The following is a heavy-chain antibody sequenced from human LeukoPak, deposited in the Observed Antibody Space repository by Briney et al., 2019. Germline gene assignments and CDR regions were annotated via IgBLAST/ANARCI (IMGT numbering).Heavy chain of an antibody. CDR2: IYYSGST. CDR3: ARDGRAVAGIGY. CDR1: GGSISSGGYY. D-gene: IGHD6-13*01. J-gene: IGHJ4*02. Sequence: SETLSLTCTVSGGSISSGGYYWSWIRQHPGKGLEWIGYIYYSGSTYYNPSLKSRVTVSVDTSKNQFSLKLSSVTAADTAVYYCARDGRAVAGIGYWGQGTLVTVSS. V-gene: IGHV4-31*03.